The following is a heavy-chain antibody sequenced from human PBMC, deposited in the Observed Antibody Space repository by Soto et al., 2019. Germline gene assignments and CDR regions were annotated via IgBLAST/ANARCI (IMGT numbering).Heavy chain of an antibody. CDR1: GYTFTSYA. CDR2: INAGNGNT. V-gene: IGHV1-3*01. D-gene: IGHD2-15*01. J-gene: IGHJ4*02. Sequence: QVQLVQSGAEVKKPGASVKVSCKASGYTFTSYAMHWVRQAPGQRLEWMGWINAGNGNTKYSQKFQGRVTITRDTSASTAYMELSSLRSEDTAVYYCARELAAATRLPPDSWGQGTLVSVSS. CDR3: ARELAAATRLPPDS.